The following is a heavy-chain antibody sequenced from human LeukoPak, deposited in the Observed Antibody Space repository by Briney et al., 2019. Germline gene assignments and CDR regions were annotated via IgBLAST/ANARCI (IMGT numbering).Heavy chain of an antibody. CDR3: ASQRKDCSGGSCYYRGYFQH. CDR2: IKQDGSEK. V-gene: IGHV3-7*01. J-gene: IGHJ1*01. D-gene: IGHD2-15*01. Sequence: PGGSLRLSCAASGFTFSSYWMSWVRQAPGKGLEWVANIKQDGSEKYYVDSVKGRFTVFRDNAKNSLYLQMNSLRAEDTAVYYCASQRKDCSGGSCYYRGYFQHWGQGTLVTVSS. CDR1: GFTFSSYW.